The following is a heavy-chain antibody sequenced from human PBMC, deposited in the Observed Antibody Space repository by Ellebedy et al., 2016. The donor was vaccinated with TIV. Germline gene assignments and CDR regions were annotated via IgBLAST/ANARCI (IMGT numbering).Heavy chain of an antibody. CDR3: AKGGGPTVVTPFDY. D-gene: IGHD4-23*01. J-gene: IGHJ4*02. V-gene: IGHV3-9*01. CDR2: ISWNSGSI. CDR1: GFTFDDYA. Sequence: SLKISXTASGFTFDDYAMHWVRQAPGKGLEWVSGISWNSGSIGYADSVKGRFTISRDNAKNSLYLQMNSLRAEDTALYYCAKGGGPTVVTPFDYWGQGTLVTVSS.